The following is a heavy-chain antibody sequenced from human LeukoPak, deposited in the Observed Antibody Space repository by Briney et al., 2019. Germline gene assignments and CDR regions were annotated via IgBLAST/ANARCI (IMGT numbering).Heavy chain of an antibody. CDR3: ARDGYCSSTSCLEWEFDY. D-gene: IGHD2-2*03. CDR2: INPSGGST. J-gene: IGHJ4*02. V-gene: IGHV1-46*01. CDR1: GYTFTSYY. Sequence: ASVKVSCKASGYTFTSYYMHWVRQAPGQGLEWMGIINPSGGSTIYAQKFQGRVTMTRDMSTSTVYMELSSLRSEDTAVYYCARDGYCSSTSCLEWEFDYWGQGTLVTVSS.